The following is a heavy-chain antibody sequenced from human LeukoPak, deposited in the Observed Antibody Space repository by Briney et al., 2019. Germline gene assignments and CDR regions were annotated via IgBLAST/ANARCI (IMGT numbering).Heavy chain of an antibody. CDR1: GYTFTSYA. D-gene: IGHD6-13*01. CDR2: INAGNGNT. CDR3: ARVGYSSSWRDWFDP. Sequence: ASVKVSCKASGYTFTSYAMHWVRQAPGQRHELMGWINAGNGNTKYSQKFQGRVTITRDTSASTAYMELSSLRSEDTAVYYCARVGYSSSWRDWFDPWGQGTLVTVSS. J-gene: IGHJ5*02. V-gene: IGHV1-3*01.